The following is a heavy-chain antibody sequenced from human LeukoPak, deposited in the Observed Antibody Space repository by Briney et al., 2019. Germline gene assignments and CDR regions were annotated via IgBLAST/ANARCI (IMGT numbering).Heavy chain of an antibody. Sequence: ASVKVSCKASGYTFTGYYMHWVRQARGQGLEWMGWINPNSGGTNYAQKFRGRVTMTRDTSISTAYMELSRLRSDDTAVYSCARARRQWLVRDYYYYMDVWGKGTTVTVSS. CDR1: GYTFTGYY. D-gene: IGHD6-19*01. V-gene: IGHV1-2*02. CDR2: INPNSGGT. J-gene: IGHJ6*03. CDR3: ARARRQWLVRDYYYYMDV.